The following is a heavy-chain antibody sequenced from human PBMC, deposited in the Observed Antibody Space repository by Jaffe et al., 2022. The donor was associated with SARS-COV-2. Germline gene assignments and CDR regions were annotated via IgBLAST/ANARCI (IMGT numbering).Heavy chain of an antibody. CDR3: ARGGSPYMDV. D-gene: IGHD3-10*01. Sequence: QVQLVESGGGVVQFGRSLRLSCAASGFTFSSYGLHWVRQAPGKGLEWVAVISFDGSEKYYAGSVKGRFTISRDNSKNTLYLQMNSLRAEDTAVYYCARGGSPYMDVWGKGTTVTVSS. CDR2: ISFDGSEK. CDR1: GFTFSSYG. J-gene: IGHJ6*03. V-gene: IGHV3-30*04.